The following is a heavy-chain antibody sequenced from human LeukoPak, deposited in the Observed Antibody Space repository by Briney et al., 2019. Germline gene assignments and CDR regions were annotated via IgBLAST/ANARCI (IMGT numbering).Heavy chain of an antibody. CDR3: ARGGVRDCSSTSCYHD. CDR2: IYKDGST. J-gene: IGHJ4*02. V-gene: IGHV3-66*01. CDR1: GFTVRSHY. Sequence: GGSLRLSCAASGFTVRSHYMSWVRQAPGKGLEWVSVIYKDGSTYYAEFVKGRFTISRDSSKNTLFLQMISLRAEGTAVYYCARGGVRDCSSTSCYHDWGQGTLVTVSS. D-gene: IGHD2-2*01.